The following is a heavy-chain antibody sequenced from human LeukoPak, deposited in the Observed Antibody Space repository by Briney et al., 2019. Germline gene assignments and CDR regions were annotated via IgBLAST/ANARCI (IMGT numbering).Heavy chain of an antibody. CDR2: IHPADFDT. J-gene: IGHJ5*02. CDR3: AWRKFSSTWFEP. V-gene: IGHV5-51*01. CDR1: GYYFSDYW. D-gene: IGHD1-14*01. Sequence: GESLKISCKGSGYYFSDYWIGWVRQKPGEGLEWIGIIHPADFDTQCTPSFLGRVTISVDKSSNTAYLQWNSLRASDTATYFCAWRKFSSTWFEPWGQGTLVTVSS.